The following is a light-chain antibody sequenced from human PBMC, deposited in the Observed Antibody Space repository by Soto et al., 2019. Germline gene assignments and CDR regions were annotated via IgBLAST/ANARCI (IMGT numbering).Light chain of an antibody. CDR2: GAS. CDR1: QGISNY. Sequence: DIVLTQSPATLSVSPGERVTLSCRASQGISNYLAWYQLKPGQAPRLLIYGASSRATGIPDRFSGSGSGTDFTLTISRLEPEDFAVYYCQQYGSSPFAFGQGTRLEIK. V-gene: IGKV3-20*01. CDR3: QQYGSSPFA. J-gene: IGKJ5*01.